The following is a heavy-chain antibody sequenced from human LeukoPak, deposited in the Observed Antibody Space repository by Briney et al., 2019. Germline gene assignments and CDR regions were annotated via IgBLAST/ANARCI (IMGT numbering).Heavy chain of an antibody. D-gene: IGHD2/OR15-2a*01. CDR3: AGHHPRNTVDF. V-gene: IGHV4-59*08. CDR1: GGSISSYY. CDR2: IYYSGST. J-gene: IGHJ4*02. Sequence: PSETLSLTCTVSGGSISSYYWSWIRQPPGKGLEWIGYIYYSGSTNYNPSHKSRVTISLDTSKNQFSLKLSSVTAADTAVYYCAGHHPRNTVDFWGQGTLVTVSS.